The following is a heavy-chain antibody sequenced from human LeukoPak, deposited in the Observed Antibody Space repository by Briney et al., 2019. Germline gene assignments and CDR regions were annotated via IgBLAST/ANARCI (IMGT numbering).Heavy chain of an antibody. CDR3: ARSQDSSSWPDGFDY. J-gene: IGHJ4*02. CDR1: GYTFTSYG. Sequence: ASVKVSCKASGYTFTSYGISWVRQAPGQGLEWMGWINPNSGGTNYAQKFQGRVTMTRDTSISTAYMELSRLRSDDTAVYYCARSQDSSSWPDGFDYWGQGTLVTVSS. V-gene: IGHV1-2*02. CDR2: INPNSGGT. D-gene: IGHD6-13*01.